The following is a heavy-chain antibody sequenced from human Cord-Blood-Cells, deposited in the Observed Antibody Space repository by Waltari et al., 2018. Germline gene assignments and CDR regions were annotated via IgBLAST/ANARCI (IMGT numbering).Heavy chain of an antibody. CDR1: GGSFSGYY. V-gene: IGHV4-34*01. CDR3: ANWYCSGGSCYFDY. J-gene: IGHJ4*02. Sequence: QVQLQQWGAGLLKPSETLSLTCAVYGGSFSGYYWSWIRQPPGKGLEWIGEINHSGSTNYNPSLKSRVTISVDTSKNQFSLKLSSVTTADTAVYYCANWYCSGGSCYFDYWGQGTLVTVSS. CDR2: INHSGST. D-gene: IGHD2-15*01.